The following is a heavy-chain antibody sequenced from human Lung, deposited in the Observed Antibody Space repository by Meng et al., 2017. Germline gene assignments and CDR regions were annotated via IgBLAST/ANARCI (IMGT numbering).Heavy chain of an antibody. CDR2: IHYSGST. D-gene: IGHD3-22*01. CDR3: ARYVFDSSSLYSNWFDP. Sequence: QVQLQASGPGLVKPSQTLSLTCTVSGGSISSGTYYWGWIRQLPGKGLEWIAYIHYSGSTYYSPSLKSRVTISVDTSKNQLSLKLSSMTAADTAVYYCARYVFDSSSLYSNWFDPWGQGTLVTVSS. V-gene: IGHV4-31*03. CDR1: GGSISSGTYY. J-gene: IGHJ5*02.